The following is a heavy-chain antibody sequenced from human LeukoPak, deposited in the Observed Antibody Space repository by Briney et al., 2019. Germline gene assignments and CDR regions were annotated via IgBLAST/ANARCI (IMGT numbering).Heavy chain of an antibody. J-gene: IGHJ4*02. D-gene: IGHD3-22*01. CDR2: IYYSGST. Sequence: SETLSLTCAVYGGSFSGYYWSWIRQPPGKGLEWIGYIYYSGSTNYNPSLKSRVTISVDTSKNQFSLKLSSVTAADTAVYYCARGVGITMIVVVIVYYFDYWGQGTLVTVSS. CDR3: ARGVGITMIVVVIVYYFDY. CDR1: GGSFSGYY. V-gene: IGHV4-59*01.